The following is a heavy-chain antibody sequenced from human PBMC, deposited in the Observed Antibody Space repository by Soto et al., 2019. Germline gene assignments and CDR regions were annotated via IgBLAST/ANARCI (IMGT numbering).Heavy chain of an antibody. CDR1: GYTFTSYG. CDR3: ARGGYYYDGSGYYKKIDY. Sequence: GASVKVSCKASGYTFTSYGISWVRQAPGQGLEWMGWISAYNGNTNYAQKLQGRVTMTTDTSTSTAYMELRSLRADDTAVYYCARGGYYYDGSGYYKKIDYWGQGTLVTVSS. V-gene: IGHV1-18*01. CDR2: ISAYNGNT. J-gene: IGHJ4*02. D-gene: IGHD3-22*01.